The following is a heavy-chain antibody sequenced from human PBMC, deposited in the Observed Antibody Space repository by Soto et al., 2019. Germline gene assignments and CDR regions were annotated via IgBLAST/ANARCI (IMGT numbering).Heavy chain of an antibody. J-gene: IGHJ6*02. CDR1: GYTLTELS. Sequence: ASVKVSCKVSGYTLTELSMHWVRQAPGKGLEWMGGFDPEDGETIYAQKFQGRVTMTEGTSTDTAYMELSSLRSEDTAIYYCATADTSSYDDVFSATKNGAYYYGMDVWGQGTTVTVSS. CDR2: FDPEDGET. V-gene: IGHV1-24*01. CDR3: ATADTSSYDDVFSATKNGAYYYGMDV. D-gene: IGHD3-16*01.